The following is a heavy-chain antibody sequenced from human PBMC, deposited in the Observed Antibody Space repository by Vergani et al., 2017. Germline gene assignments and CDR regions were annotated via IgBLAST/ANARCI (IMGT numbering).Heavy chain of an antibody. J-gene: IGHJ4*02. D-gene: IGHD2-21*02. V-gene: IGHV3-30*18. CDR3: AKDRGDIVVVTAIRSIFDY. Sequence: QVQLVESGGGVVQPGRSLRLSCAASGFTFSSYGMHWVRQAPGKGLEWVAVISYDGSNKYYADSVKGRFTISRDNSKNTLYLQMNSLRADDTAVYYCAKDRGDIVVVTAIRSIFDYWGQGTLVTVSS. CDR2: ISYDGSNK. CDR1: GFTFSSYG.